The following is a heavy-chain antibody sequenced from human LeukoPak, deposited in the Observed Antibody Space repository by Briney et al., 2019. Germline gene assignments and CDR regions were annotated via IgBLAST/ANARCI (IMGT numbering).Heavy chain of an antibody. Sequence: SETLSLTCTVSSGSISSYYWSWIRQPAGKGLEWIGRIYSTGSTNYNPSLKSRVTMSVDTSKNQFSLRLRSVTAADTAVYYCARQIASAGTAGFDFWGQGALVTVSS. CDR2: IYSTGST. CDR1: SGSISSYY. D-gene: IGHD6-13*01. V-gene: IGHV4-4*07. J-gene: IGHJ4*02. CDR3: ARQIASAGTAGFDF.